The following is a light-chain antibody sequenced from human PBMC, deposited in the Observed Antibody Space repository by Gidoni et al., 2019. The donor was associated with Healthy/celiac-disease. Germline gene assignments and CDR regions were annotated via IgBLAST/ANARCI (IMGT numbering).Light chain of an antibody. V-gene: IGLV3-1*01. CDR3: QAWDSSLVV. CDR2: QDS. Sequence: SYELTQPPSVSVSPGQTASITCYGDKLGDNYACWYQQKPGQSPVLVIDQDSKRPSGIPERFSGSNSGNTATLTISGTQAMDEADYYCQAWDSSLVVFGGGTKLTVL. J-gene: IGLJ2*01. CDR1: KLGDNY.